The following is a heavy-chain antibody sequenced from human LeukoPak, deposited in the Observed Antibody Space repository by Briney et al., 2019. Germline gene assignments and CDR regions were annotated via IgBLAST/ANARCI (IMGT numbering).Heavy chain of an antibody. D-gene: IGHD1-26*01. Sequence: GGSLRLSCAASGFTFSTYAMHWVRQAPGKGLEWVGIIWYDASKQYYADSVNGRFTISRDNSKNTLYLQMNSLRAEGTAVYYCARARGSFSYFFDDWGQGTLVTVSS. J-gene: IGHJ4*02. CDR1: GFTFSTYA. CDR3: ARARGSFSYFFDD. CDR2: IWYDASKQ. V-gene: IGHV3-33*01.